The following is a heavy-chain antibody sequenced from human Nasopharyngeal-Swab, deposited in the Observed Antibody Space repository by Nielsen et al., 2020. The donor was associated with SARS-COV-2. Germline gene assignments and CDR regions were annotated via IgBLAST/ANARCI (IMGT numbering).Heavy chain of an antibody. V-gene: IGHV3-33*01. CDR1: GFTFSVYG. D-gene: IGHD6-13*01. CDR3: ASEPGGMAAPGKHFDP. CDR2: IWYDGGNK. J-gene: IGHJ5*02. Sequence: GESLKISCAASGFTFSVYGMHWVRQAPGKGLEWVAVIWYDGGNKYYADSVKGRFTISRDNSKNTLYLQMNSLRAEDTAVYFCASEPGGMAAPGKHFDPWGQGTLVTVSS.